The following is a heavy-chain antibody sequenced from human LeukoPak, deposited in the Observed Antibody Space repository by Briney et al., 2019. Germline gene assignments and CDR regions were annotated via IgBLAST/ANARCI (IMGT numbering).Heavy chain of an antibody. V-gene: IGHV4-59*12. Sequence: SETLSLTCTVSGVSIFSSYWTWVRQPPGKGLEWIGYVHYSGSTNYNPSLKSRVTISVDTSKSQFSLKLSSATAADTVVYYCATGRSIRYFDYWGQGTLLTVSS. CDR1: GVSIFSSY. CDR2: VHYSGST. J-gene: IGHJ4*02. CDR3: ATGRSIRYFDY. D-gene: IGHD3-9*01.